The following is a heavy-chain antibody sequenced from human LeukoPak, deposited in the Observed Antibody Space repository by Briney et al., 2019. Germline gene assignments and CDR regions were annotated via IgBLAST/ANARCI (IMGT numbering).Heavy chain of an antibody. CDR2: INPNSGGT. CDR3: ARDKGSMVRGVIITEGVSVPFDY. D-gene: IGHD3-10*01. Sequence: GASVKVSCKASGYTFTGYYMHWVRQAPGQGLEWMGWINPNSGGTNYAQKFQGRVTMTRDTSISTAYMELSRLRSDDTAVYYCARDKGSMVRGVIITEGVSVPFDYWGQGTLVTVSS. V-gene: IGHV1-2*02. CDR1: GYTFTGYY. J-gene: IGHJ4*02.